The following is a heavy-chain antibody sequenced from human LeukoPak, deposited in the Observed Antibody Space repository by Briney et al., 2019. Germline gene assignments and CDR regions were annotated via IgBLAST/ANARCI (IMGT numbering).Heavy chain of an antibody. CDR3: VKGFRAAVGAYFDS. V-gene: IGHV3-48*04. CDR2: ISSSSSPI. Sequence: GGSLRLSCAASGFTFSGYCMNWVRQAPGKGLEWLSYISSSSSPIYYADSVKGRFTISRDNAKNTLYLQMTSLRAEDTAFYFCVKGFRAAVGAYFDSWGQGTLVTVSS. CDR1: GFTFSGYC. D-gene: IGHD6-13*01. J-gene: IGHJ4*02.